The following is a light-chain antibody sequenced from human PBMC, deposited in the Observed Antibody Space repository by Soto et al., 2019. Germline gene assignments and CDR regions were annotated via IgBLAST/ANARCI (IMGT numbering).Light chain of an antibody. J-gene: IGKJ4*01. CDR1: QNISPY. V-gene: IGKV1-5*03. Sequence: DIQMTQAPSTLAASVGDRVTITCRASQNISPYLAWYQQKPGKAPKLLIQKASILDSGLPARFSGSGSGTEFTLTISSLQPDDFATYFCQQYSSYPLTFGGGTKVEI. CDR3: QQYSSYPLT. CDR2: KAS.